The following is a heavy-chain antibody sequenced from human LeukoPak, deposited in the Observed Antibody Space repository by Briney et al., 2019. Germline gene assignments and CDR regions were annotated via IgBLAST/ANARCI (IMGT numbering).Heavy chain of an antibody. CDR1: SGSLSSSSYY. Sequence: PSETLSLTCTVSSGSLSSSSYYWGWIRQPPGKGLEWIGSIYYSGSTYYNPSLKRRLTISVDTPTNQFALKLSSVTAADTAVYYCASSTGDMTTLVTSFDYWGQGTLVTVSS. V-gene: IGHV4-39*06. D-gene: IGHD4-23*01. CDR3: ASSTGDMTTLVTSFDY. CDR2: IYYSGST. J-gene: IGHJ4*02.